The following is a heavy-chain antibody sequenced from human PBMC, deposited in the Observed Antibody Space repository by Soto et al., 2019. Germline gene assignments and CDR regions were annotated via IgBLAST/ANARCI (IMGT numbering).Heavy chain of an antibody. D-gene: IGHD6-6*01. Sequence: GGSLRLSCAASGFTFSSYAMSWVRQAPGKGLEWVSAISGSGGSTYYADSVKGRFTISRDNSKNTLYLQMNSLRAEDTAVYYCGRPTDYYYYYYGMDVWGQGTTVTVSS. CDR2: ISGSGGST. CDR1: GFTFSSYA. CDR3: GRPTDYYYYYYGMDV. V-gene: IGHV3-23*01. J-gene: IGHJ6*02.